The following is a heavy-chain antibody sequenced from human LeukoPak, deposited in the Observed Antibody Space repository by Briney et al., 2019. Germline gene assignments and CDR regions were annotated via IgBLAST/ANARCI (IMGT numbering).Heavy chain of an antibody. CDR1: GFTFSSYA. CDR2: ISGSGGST. V-gene: IGHV3-23*01. CDR3: AKGRTTVVVTAIPN. J-gene: IGHJ4*02. Sequence: PGGSLRLSCAASGFTFSSYAMSWVRQAPGKGLEWVSGISGSGGSTYNADSVMGRFTISRDNSKNTLYLQMNSLRAEDTAVYYCAKGRTTVVVTAIPNWGQGTLVTVSS. D-gene: IGHD2-21*02.